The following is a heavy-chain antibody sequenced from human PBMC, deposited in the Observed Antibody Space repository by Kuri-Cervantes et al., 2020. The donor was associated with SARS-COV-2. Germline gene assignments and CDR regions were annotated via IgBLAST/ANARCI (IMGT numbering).Heavy chain of an antibody. Sequence: GSLSLTCTVSGDSISNYYWSWVRQPAGKGLEWIGPIYTSGTFYTAGSTNYNPSLKSRVTISVDTSKNQFSLKLSSVTAADTAVYYCARGLVPGITDYWGQGTLVTVSS. CDR1: GDSISNYY. J-gene: IGHJ4*02. CDR2: IYTSGTFYTAGST. V-gene: IGHV4-4*07. D-gene: IGHD6-13*01. CDR3: ARGLVPGITDY.